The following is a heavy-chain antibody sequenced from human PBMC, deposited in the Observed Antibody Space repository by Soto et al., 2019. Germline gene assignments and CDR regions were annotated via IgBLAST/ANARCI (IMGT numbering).Heavy chain of an antibody. Sequence: SETLSLTCTVSAGSIKHYYWTWIRHPPGKGLEWMGYIYYSGTTTNYNPSLKSRVTLSVGTSKNQFSLKLSSVTAADTAVYYCARLGGSYAVPHFDYWGQGTLVTVS. J-gene: IGHJ4*02. CDR2: IYYSGTT. CDR3: ARLGGSYAVPHFDY. CDR1: AGSIKHYY. D-gene: IGHD1-26*01. V-gene: IGHV4-59*08.